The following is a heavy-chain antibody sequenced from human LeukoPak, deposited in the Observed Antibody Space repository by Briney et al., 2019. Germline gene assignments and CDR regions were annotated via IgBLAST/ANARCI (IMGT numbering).Heavy chain of an antibody. CDR2: IGTAGDT. CDR1: GFTFSSYD. J-gene: IGHJ3*02. V-gene: IGHV3-13*01. CDR3: ARGCSSTSCLDAFDI. Sequence: GGSLRLSCAASGFTFSSYDMHWVRQATGKGLEWVPAIGTAGDTYYPGSVKGRFTISRENAKNSLYLQMNSLRAGDTAVYYCARGCSSTSCLDAFDIWGQGTMVTVSS. D-gene: IGHD2-2*01.